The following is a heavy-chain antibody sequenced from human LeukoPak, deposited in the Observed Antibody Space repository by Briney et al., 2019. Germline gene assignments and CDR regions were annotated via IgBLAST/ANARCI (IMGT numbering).Heavy chain of an antibody. CDR3: ARSLFWDILAPGAFDI. CDR2: ISNSGSTI. J-gene: IGHJ3*02. CDR1: GFTFSNYE. D-gene: IGHD3-9*01. V-gene: IGHV3-48*03. Sequence: PGGSLRLSCAASGFTFSNYEMNWARQAPGKGLEWVSYISNSGSTIYYADSVKGRFTISRDNAKNSLYLQMNSLRAEDTAVYYCARSLFWDILAPGAFDIWGQGTMVTVSS.